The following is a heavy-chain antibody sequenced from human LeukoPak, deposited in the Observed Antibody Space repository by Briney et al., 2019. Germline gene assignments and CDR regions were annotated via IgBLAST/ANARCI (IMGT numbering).Heavy chain of an antibody. CDR3: ARSLIYSGYDYYFDY. V-gene: IGHV4-39*01. CDR2: IYYSGST. J-gene: IGHJ4*02. Sequence: SSETLSLTCTVSGGSISSSSSYWGWIRQPPGKGLEWIGSIYYSGSTYYNPSLKSRVTISVDTSKNQFSLKLSSVTAADTAVYYCARSLIYSGYDYYFDYWGQGTLVTDSS. CDR1: GGSISSSSSY. D-gene: IGHD5-12*01.